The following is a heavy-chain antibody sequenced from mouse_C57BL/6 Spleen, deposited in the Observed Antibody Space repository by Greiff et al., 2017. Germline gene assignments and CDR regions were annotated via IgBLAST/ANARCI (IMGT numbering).Heavy chain of an antibody. Sequence: LVESGAELVKPGASVKISCKASGYAFSSYWMNWVKQRPGKGLEWIGQIYPGGGDTNYNGKFKGKATLTADKSSSTAYMQLSSLTSEDSAVYFCARGEDYDDYYAMDYWGQGTSVTVSS. CDR1: GYAFSSYW. V-gene: IGHV1-80*01. J-gene: IGHJ4*01. CDR2: IYPGGGDT. CDR3: ARGEDYDDYYAMDY. D-gene: IGHD2-4*01.